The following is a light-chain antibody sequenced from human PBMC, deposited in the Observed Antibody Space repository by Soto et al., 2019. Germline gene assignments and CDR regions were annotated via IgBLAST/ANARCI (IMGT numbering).Light chain of an antibody. CDR1: QSVSSGF. Sequence: ESVLTQSPGTLSLSPGERATLSCRASQSVSSGFLAWYQQKPGQAPRLLIYGASSRATGIPDRFSGSGFGTDFTLTISRLEPEDFAVYYCQQYDNSQYTFGQGTKLEVK. J-gene: IGKJ2*01. V-gene: IGKV3-20*01. CDR2: GAS. CDR3: QQYDNSQYT.